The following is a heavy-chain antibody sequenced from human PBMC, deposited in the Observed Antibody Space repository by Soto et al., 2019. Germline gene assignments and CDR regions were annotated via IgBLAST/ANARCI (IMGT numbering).Heavy chain of an antibody. CDR1: GASIRSGGYY. CDR2: IYYSGGT. Sequence: QVQLQESGPGLVKPSETLSLTCSVSGASIRSGGYYWSWIRQTPGKGLEWIGYIYYSGGTYFNPSLRSRVTMSVDTSENQFSLKLSSVTAADTAVYHCARGGPGDGYLDLWGRGTLVAVSS. D-gene: IGHD3-10*01. J-gene: IGHJ2*01. V-gene: IGHV4-31*03. CDR3: ARGGPGDGYLDL.